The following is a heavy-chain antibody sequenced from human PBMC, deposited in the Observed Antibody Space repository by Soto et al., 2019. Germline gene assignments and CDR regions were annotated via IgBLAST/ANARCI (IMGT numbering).Heavy chain of an antibody. CDR2: INHSGST. Sequence: SETLSLTCAVYGGSFSGYYWTWIRQPPGTGLEWIGEINHSGSTNYNPSLKSRVTISVDTSKNQFSLKLTSVTAADAAVYYCAGGATVVTFFDYWGQGSLVTVSS. CDR3: AGGATVVTFFDY. V-gene: IGHV4-34*01. J-gene: IGHJ4*02. D-gene: IGHD2-21*02. CDR1: GGSFSGYY.